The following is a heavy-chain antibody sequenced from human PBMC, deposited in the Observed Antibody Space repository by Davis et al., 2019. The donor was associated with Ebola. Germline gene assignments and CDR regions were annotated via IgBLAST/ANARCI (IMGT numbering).Heavy chain of an antibody. V-gene: IGHV3-53*05. D-gene: IGHD6-19*01. J-gene: IGHJ4*02. Sequence: ESLKISCAASGFTVSSNHMSWVRQAPGKGLEWVSVIYDHSTAYADSVRGRFIISRDKSNNTLYLEMNSLRVDDTAVYYCATTQWLREFDNWAQGTLVTVSS. CDR1: GFTVSSNH. CDR3: ATTQWLREFDN. CDR2: IYDHST.